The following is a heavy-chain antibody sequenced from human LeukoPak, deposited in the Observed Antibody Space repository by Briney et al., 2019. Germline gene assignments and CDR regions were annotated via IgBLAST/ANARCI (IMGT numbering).Heavy chain of an antibody. CDR1: GFTFNNYG. Sequence: GGSLRLSCAASGFTFNNYGMKWVRQAPGKGLEWVSGISNSGGSTYYADSVKGRFTISRDNSKRTLFLQMNSLRAEDTAVYYCAKDLYSHYDYLWVPFDPWGQGTLVTVSS. CDR3: AKDLYSHYDYLWVPFDP. D-gene: IGHD5-12*01. V-gene: IGHV3-23*01. CDR2: ISNSGGST. J-gene: IGHJ5*02.